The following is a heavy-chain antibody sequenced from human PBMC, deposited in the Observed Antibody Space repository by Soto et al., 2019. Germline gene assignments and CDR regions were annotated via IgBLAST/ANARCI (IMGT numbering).Heavy chain of an antibody. V-gene: IGHV2-5*02. J-gene: IGHJ4*02. Sequence: QITLKESGPPLVKPTQTLTLTCTFSGFSFNRSGMSVSWISQPPGKGLALLALIYWEGDKRYSPSLKTRPAISKDASRSQVVLTMTDLDPVDTATYYCAHSRADRRYYYRQCDFWGQGTLVTVSS. CDR1: GFSFNRSGMS. CDR2: IYWEGDK. D-gene: IGHD3-10*01. CDR3: AHSRADRRYYYRQCDF.